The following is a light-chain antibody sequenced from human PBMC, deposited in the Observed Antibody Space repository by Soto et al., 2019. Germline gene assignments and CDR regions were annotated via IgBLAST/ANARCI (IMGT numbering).Light chain of an antibody. J-gene: IGLJ1*01. V-gene: IGLV1-51*02. CDR1: SSIIGNYY. Sequence: QSVLARPPSVSAAPGQKVTMSCSGGSSIIGNYYVSWHQQLPGTAPKLLIYENDKRPSRIPDRFSGSKSGTSATLGITGLQTGDEADYYCGTWDSSLSIFVFGTGTKVTVL. CDR2: END. CDR3: GTWDSSLSIFV.